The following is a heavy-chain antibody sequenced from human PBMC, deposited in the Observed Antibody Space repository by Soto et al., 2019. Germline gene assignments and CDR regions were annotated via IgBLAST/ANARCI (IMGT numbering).Heavy chain of an antibody. CDR2: VYYSGST. J-gene: IGHJ4*02. V-gene: IGHV4-39*01. Sequence: PSETLSLTCTVPGGSVSSSSYYWGWVRQPPGEGLDWIGSVYYSGSTYYNPSLESRVTISVDKSKNQFSLKLMSLSAADTAVYYCGRLEGLATISYYFDYWGQGALVTVSS. CDR1: GGSVSSSSYY. D-gene: IGHD3-9*01. CDR3: GRLEGLATISYYFDY.